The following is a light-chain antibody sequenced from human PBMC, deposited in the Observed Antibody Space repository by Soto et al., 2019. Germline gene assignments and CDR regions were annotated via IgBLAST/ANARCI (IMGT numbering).Light chain of an antibody. J-gene: IGKJ2*01. Sequence: DIQMTQSPSTLSAFIGDRVTITCRASQSISNWLAWYQQKQGKAPKLLIYKASYTESGVPSRFSGSGSGTEFTLSFSRVLPDDFATYYCQQDSDISNTFGQGTKLDLK. CDR2: KAS. V-gene: IGKV1-5*03. CDR3: QQDSDISNT. CDR1: QSISNW.